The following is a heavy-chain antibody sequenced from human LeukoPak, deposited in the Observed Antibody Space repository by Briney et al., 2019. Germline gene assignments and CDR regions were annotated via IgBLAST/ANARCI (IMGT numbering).Heavy chain of an antibody. V-gene: IGHV5-51*01. CDR3: ARSSLSSSWLNAFDI. Sequence: GESPKISCKGSGYSFSIYWIGWVRQMPGKGLEWMGIIYPADSDTRYSPSFQGQVTISADKSISTAYLQWSNLKASDTAMYYCARSSLSSSWLNAFDIWGQGTMVTVSS. D-gene: IGHD6-13*01. CDR1: GYSFSIYW. CDR2: IYPADSDT. J-gene: IGHJ3*02.